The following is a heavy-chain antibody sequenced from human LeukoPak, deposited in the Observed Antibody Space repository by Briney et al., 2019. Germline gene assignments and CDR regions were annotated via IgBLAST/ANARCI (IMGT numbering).Heavy chain of an antibody. CDR1: GFTFSSYG. V-gene: IGHV3-23*01. D-gene: IGHD3-22*01. Sequence: GGSLRLSCAASGFTFSSYGMSWVRQAPGKGLEWVSAISGSGGSTYYADSVKGRFTISRDNSKNTLYLQMNSLRAEDTAVYYCAKDAPKYYYDSSGYHDAFHIWGQGTMVTVSS. J-gene: IGHJ3*02. CDR3: AKDAPKYYYDSSGYHDAFHI. CDR2: ISGSGGST.